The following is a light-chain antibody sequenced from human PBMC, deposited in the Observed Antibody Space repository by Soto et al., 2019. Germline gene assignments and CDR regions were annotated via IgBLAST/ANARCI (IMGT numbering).Light chain of an antibody. CDR3: GSYAGSKGVV. Sequence: QSALTQPPSASGSPGQSVTISCTGTSSDVGGYNYVSWYQQHPGKAPKLLIHDVSKRPSGVPDRFSGSKSGNAASLTVSGLQAEDEADYYCGSYAGSKGVVFGGGTQRPS. V-gene: IGLV2-8*01. J-gene: IGLJ2*01. CDR1: SSDVGGYNY. CDR2: DVS.